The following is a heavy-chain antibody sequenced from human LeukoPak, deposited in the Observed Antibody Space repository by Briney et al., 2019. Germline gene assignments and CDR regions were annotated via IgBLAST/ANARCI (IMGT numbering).Heavy chain of an antibody. CDR3: ARTYGGTYYTDY. Sequence: SETLSLTCTVSGGSLSSSSYYWGWIRQSPGKGREWLGNIHYSGSTDYNPSLKSRVTISGDTSKNQFSLKLISLTAADTAVYYCARTYGGTYYTDYWGQGTLVTVSS. V-gene: IGHV4-39*01. J-gene: IGHJ4*02. CDR1: GGSLSSSSYY. CDR2: IHYSGST. D-gene: IGHD1-26*01.